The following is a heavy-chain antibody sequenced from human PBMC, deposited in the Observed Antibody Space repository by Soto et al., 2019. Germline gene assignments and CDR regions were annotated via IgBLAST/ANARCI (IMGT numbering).Heavy chain of an antibody. Sequence: DVQLVESGGGVVQPGGSLRLSCAASGLSFNIYWMHWVRQVPGKGLVWLARINSAGSHTIYVDSVKGRFTISRDNAKNTVFLQMDSLRDEDTGVYYCAGGMAGLDVWGQGTTVTVSS. J-gene: IGHJ6*02. CDR3: AGGMAGLDV. CDR1: GLSFNIYW. CDR2: INSAGSHT. V-gene: IGHV3-74*01.